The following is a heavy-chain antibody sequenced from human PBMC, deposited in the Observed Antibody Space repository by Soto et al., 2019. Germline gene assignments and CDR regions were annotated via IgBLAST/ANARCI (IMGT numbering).Heavy chain of an antibody. V-gene: IGHV4-39*01. J-gene: IGHJ4*02. CDR1: GGSISSSSYY. D-gene: IGHD2-15*01. CDR2: IYYSGST. Sequence: QLQLQESGPGLVKPSETLSLTCTVSGGSISSSSYYWGWIRQPPGKGLEWIGSIYYSGSTYYNPSLKSRVTISVDTSKTQFSLTLRPVPAADTAVYYCARHTPAISISDHWGQGTLVTVSS. CDR3: ARHTPAISISDH.